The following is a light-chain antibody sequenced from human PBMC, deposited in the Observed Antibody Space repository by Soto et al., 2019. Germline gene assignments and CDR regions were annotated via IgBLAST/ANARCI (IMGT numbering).Light chain of an antibody. Sequence: LTQSPATLSLSPGERATFSCTASQGISTYIAWYQQKPGHPPRLLMFDASRRATGIPPRFSGGGFGTQFTLPINNLEPDDFAVYYCQQRGDSFGPGTRLEIK. V-gene: IGKV3D-11*01. CDR2: DAS. CDR1: QGISTY. CDR3: QQRGDS. J-gene: IGKJ5*01.